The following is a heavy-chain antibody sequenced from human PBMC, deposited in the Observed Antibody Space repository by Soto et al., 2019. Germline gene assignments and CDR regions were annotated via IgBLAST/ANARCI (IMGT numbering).Heavy chain of an antibody. Sequence: SETLSLTCTVSCGPISSGDYYLSWIRQPPGKGLEWIGYIHYSGSTYYNPSLKSRVTISVDTSKNQFSLKLSSVTAADTAVYYCARNTAAAGPDAFDIWGQGTMVTVSS. CDR1: CGPISSGDYY. CDR3: ARNTAAAGPDAFDI. D-gene: IGHD6-13*01. V-gene: IGHV4-30-4*01. CDR2: IHYSGST. J-gene: IGHJ3*02.